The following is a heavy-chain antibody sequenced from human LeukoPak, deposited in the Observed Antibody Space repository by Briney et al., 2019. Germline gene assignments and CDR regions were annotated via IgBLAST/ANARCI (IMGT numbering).Heavy chain of an antibody. Sequence: GASVKVSCKASGGTFSSYAISWVRQAPGQGLEWMGGIIPIFGTANYAQKFQGRVTITADESTSTAYMELSSLRSEDTAVFYCARGTERYSGYERAFDIWGQGTMVTVSS. CDR3: ARGTERYSGYERAFDI. CDR1: GGTFSSYA. J-gene: IGHJ3*02. D-gene: IGHD5-12*01. CDR2: IIPIFGTA. V-gene: IGHV1-69*13.